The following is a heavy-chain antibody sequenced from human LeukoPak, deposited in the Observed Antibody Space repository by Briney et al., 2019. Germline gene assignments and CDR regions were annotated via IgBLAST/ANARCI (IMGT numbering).Heavy chain of an antibody. CDR1: GFTFSSYG. D-gene: IGHD2-2*02. CDR3: AKEIVSYCSSTSCHTHFDY. Sequence: PGGSLRLSCATSGFTFSSYGMHWVRQAPGKGLEWVAVISYDGSNKYYADSVKGRFTISRDNSKNTLYLQMNSLRAEDTAVYYCAKEIVSYCSSTSCHTHFDYWGQGTLVTVSS. J-gene: IGHJ4*02. CDR2: ISYDGSNK. V-gene: IGHV3-30*18.